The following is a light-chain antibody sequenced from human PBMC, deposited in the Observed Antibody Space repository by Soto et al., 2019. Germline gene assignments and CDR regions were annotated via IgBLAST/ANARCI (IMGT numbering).Light chain of an antibody. CDR1: QGISSY. Sequence: DIQLAQSPSFLSASVGDRVTVTCRSSQGISSYLAWFQQKPGKAPKLLIYAASDLETGVPSRFSGSGSGTGFTFTISSLQPEDFATYYCQQYESLPLTFGQGTRLEIK. CDR2: AAS. J-gene: IGKJ5*01. CDR3: QQYESLPLT. V-gene: IGKV1-33*01.